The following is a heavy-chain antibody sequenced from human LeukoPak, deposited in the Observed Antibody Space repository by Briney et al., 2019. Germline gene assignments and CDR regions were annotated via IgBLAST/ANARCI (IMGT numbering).Heavy chain of an antibody. CDR1: GFTFSNYA. CDR2: ISGSGGST. CDR3: AKEPQTYYDISTVYPNYYFDP. J-gene: IGHJ4*02. V-gene: IGHV3-23*01. D-gene: IGHD3-9*01. Sequence: GGSLRLSCAASGFTFSNYAVSWVRQAPGEGLEWVSAISGSGGSTYYADSVKGRITISRDNSKNTLYLQMNSLRAEDAAVYYCAKEPQTYYDISTVYPNYYFDPGGQGTLVTASS.